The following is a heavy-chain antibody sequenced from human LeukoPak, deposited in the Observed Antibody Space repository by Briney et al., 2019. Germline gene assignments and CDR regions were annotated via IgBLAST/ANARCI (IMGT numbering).Heavy chain of an antibody. Sequence: PGGSLRLSCAASGFTISNYGMSWVRQAPGKGLEWVSTISGGSGRTYYADSVKGRFTISRDNSKNTLYLQKNSLRAEDTAVYYCTREAFYSSGWYSLFGYWGQGILVTVSS. V-gene: IGHV3-23*01. CDR2: ISGGSGRT. D-gene: IGHD6-19*01. CDR3: TREAFYSSGWYSLFGY. J-gene: IGHJ4*02. CDR1: GFTISNYG.